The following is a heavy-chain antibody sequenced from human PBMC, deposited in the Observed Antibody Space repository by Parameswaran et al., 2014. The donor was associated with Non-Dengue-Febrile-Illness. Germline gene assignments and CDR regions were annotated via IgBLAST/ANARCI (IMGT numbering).Heavy chain of an antibody. D-gene: IGHD3-22*01. CDR3: ARIPRDSNGLDY. Sequence: WVRQAPGQGLEWMGWINTFNGNTNHAQKLQGRVTMTTDTSTTTAYMELRSLRSDDTAVYYCARIPRDSNGLDYWGQGTLVTVSS. V-gene: IGHV1-18*01. CDR2: INTFNGNT. J-gene: IGHJ4*02.